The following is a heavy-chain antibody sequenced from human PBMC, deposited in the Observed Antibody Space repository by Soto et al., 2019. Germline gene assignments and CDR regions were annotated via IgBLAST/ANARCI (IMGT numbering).Heavy chain of an antibody. D-gene: IGHD4-17*01. CDR2: ISAHNGNT. CDR1: GYAFTTYG. V-gene: IGHV1-18*01. CDR3: ARVRYGDY. J-gene: IGHJ4*02. Sequence: QVHLVQSGAEVKKPGASVKVSCQASGYAFTTYGITWVRQAPGQGLEWMGWISAHNGNTNYAQKLQGRVTVTRDTSTSTAYMELRSLRSDDTAVYYCARVRYGDYWGQGALVTVSP.